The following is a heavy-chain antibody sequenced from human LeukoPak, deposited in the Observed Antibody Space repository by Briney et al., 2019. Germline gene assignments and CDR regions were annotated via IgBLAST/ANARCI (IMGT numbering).Heavy chain of an antibody. CDR2: IYYSGST. J-gene: IGHJ5*02. V-gene: IGHV4-59*08. D-gene: IGHD3-22*01. CDR1: GFTVSSNY. Sequence: GSLRLSCAASGFTVSSNYMSWIRQPPGKGLEWIGYIYYSGSTNYNPSLKSRVTISVDTSKNQFSLKLSSVTAADTAVYYCAGNYYDSSGYYLWGQGTLVTVSS. CDR3: AGNYYDSSGYYL.